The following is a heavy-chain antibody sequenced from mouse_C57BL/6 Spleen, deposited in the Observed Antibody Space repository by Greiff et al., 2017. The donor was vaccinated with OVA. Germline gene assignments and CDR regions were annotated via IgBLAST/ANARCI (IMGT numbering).Heavy chain of an antibody. CDR1: GYSITSGYY. CDR2: ISYDGSN. V-gene: IGHV3-6*01. Sequence: EVKLQESGPGLVKPSQSLSLTCSVTGYSITSGYYWNWIRQFPGNKLEWMGYISYDGSNNYNPSLKNRISITRDTSKNQFFLKLNSVTTEDTATYYCARVYYDYPYWYFDVWGTGTTVTVSS. D-gene: IGHD2-4*01. J-gene: IGHJ1*03. CDR3: ARVYYDYPYWYFDV.